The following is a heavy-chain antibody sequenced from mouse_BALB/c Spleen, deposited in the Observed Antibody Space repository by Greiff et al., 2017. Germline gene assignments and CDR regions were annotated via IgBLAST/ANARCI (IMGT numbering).Heavy chain of an antibody. Sequence: EVQGVESGGGLVQPGGSRKLSCAASGFTFSDYGMAWVRQAPGKGPEWVAFISNLAYSIYYADTVTGRFTISRENAKNTLYLEMSSLRSEDTAMYYCASEDGYYFDYWGQGTTLTVSS. CDR2: ISNLAYSI. V-gene: IGHV5-15*02. J-gene: IGHJ2*01. CDR3: ASEDGYYFDY. CDR1: GFTFSDYG. D-gene: IGHD2-3*01.